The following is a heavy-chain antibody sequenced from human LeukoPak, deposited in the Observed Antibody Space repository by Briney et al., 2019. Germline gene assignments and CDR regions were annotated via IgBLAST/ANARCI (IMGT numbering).Heavy chain of an antibody. CDR3: ARGGFTIFGVATF. J-gene: IGHJ4*02. Sequence: PGGSLRLSCAASGFTFNTYSMNWVRQAPGKELEWVSSISDNSNYIYYSDSVEGRFTISRDNAKNSLYLQMNSLRAEDTAVYYCARGGFTIFGVATFWGQGTLVTVSS. CDR2: ISDNSNYI. D-gene: IGHD3-3*01. V-gene: IGHV3-21*01. CDR1: GFTFNTYS.